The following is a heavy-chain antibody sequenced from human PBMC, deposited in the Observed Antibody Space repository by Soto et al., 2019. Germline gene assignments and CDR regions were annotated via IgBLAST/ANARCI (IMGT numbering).Heavy chain of an antibody. CDR3: ATVHNTSRSFNF. CDR2: TGLSGRTT. Sequence: EVQLLESGGGLVQPGGSLRLSCVASGLTFSVSAMTWVRHAPGKGLEWVSTTGLSGRTTYYGDSVKGRFTVSRDNSKNTLDLQMSSLRAEYTAVYYCATVHNTSRSFNFWGRGTLVTVSS. V-gene: IGHV3-23*01. D-gene: IGHD1-20*01. CDR1: GLTFSVSA. J-gene: IGHJ4*02.